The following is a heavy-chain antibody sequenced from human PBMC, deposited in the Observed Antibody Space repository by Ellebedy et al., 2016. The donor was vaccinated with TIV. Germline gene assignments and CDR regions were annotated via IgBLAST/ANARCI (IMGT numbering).Heavy chain of an antibody. CDR2: IYHTGTT. V-gene: IGHV4-39*01. Sequence: SETLSLTXIVSGGSVSRSNYYWGWIRQRPGKGPEWIGNIYHTGTTFYNPSLKSRVTISVDTSKNQFSLNLRSVTAADTALYYCARLWFGDLFSPEGDVWGQGTTVTVSS. J-gene: IGHJ6*02. CDR3: ARLWFGDLFSPEGDV. CDR1: GGSVSRSNYY. D-gene: IGHD3-10*01.